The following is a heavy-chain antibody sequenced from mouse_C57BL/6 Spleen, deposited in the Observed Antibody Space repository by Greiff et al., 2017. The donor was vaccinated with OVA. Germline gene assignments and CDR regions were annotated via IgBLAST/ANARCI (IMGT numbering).Heavy chain of an antibody. J-gene: IGHJ1*03. CDR1: GFSLSTSGMG. CDR3: ARKNTTVVADWYFDV. CDR2: IYWDDDK. Sequence: QVTLKESGPGILQSSQTLSLTCSFSGFSLSTSGMGVSWIRQPSGKGLEWLAHIYWDDDKRYNPSLKSRLTISKDTSRNQVFLKITSVDTADTATYYCARKNTTVVADWYFDVWGTGTTVTVSS. V-gene: IGHV8-12*01. D-gene: IGHD1-1*01.